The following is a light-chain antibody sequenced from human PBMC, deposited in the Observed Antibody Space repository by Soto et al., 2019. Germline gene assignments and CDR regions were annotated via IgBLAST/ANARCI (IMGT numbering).Light chain of an antibody. CDR3: SSYAGSNHLV. J-gene: IGLJ2*01. CDR2: EVS. V-gene: IGLV2-8*01. Sequence: QSALTQPPSASGSPGQSVTISCTGTSSDVGGYNYVSWYQQHPGKAPKLMIYEVSKRPSGVPDRFSGSKSGNTASLTVSGLQAEDDADYYCSSYAGSNHLVFGGGTKVTVL. CDR1: SSDVGGYNY.